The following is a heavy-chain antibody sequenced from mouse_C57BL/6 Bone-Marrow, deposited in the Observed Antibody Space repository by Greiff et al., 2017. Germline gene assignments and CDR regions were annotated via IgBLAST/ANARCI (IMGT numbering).Heavy chain of an antibody. CDR2: IDPENGDT. CDR1: GFNIKDDY. V-gene: IGHV14-4*01. Sequence: EVQLQQSGAELVRPGASVKLSCTASGFNIKDDYMHWVKQRPEQGLEWIGWIDPENGDTEYATKFQGKATITADTSSNTAYLQLSSLTSEDTAVYDCATGSLSWDYWGQGTTLTGSS. CDR3: ATGSLSWDY. J-gene: IGHJ2*01. D-gene: IGHD6-2*01.